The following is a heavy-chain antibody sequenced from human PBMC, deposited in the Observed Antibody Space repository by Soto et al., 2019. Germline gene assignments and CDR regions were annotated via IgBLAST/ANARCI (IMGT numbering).Heavy chain of an antibody. CDR2: ISANNGNT. D-gene: IGHD3-22*01. V-gene: IGHV1-18*01. CDR1: GYTFTTFG. Sequence: ASVKVSCKASGYTFTTFGISWVRQAPGQGLEWVGWISANNGNTKYSQKFQGRVSLTTETSASTAYMELRSLRSDDTAVYYCATAGNYDSSGRDFWGQGTLVTVS. CDR3: ATAGNYDSSGRDF. J-gene: IGHJ4*02.